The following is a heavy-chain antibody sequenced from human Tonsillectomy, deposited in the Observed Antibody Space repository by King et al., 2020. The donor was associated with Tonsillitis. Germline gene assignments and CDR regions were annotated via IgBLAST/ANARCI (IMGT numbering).Heavy chain of an antibody. CDR2: ISGSGGST. V-gene: IGHV3-23*04. CDR1: GFTFSSYA. Sequence: VQLVESGGGLVQPGGSLRLSCAASGFTFSSYAMSWVRQAPGKGLEWVSAISGSGGSTYYADSVKGRFTISRDNSKNTLYLQMNSLRAEDTAVYYCATPYYDFWSGYYIRGWQHAFDIWGQGTMVTVSS. D-gene: IGHD3-3*01. CDR3: ATPYYDFWSGYYIRGWQHAFDI. J-gene: IGHJ3*02.